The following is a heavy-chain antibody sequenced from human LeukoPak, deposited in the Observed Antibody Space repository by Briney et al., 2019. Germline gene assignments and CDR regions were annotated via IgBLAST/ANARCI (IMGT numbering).Heavy chain of an antibody. CDR1: GFSFGTYA. J-gene: IGHJ4*02. V-gene: IGHV3-30*01. Sequence: GRSLRLSCTASGFSFGTYAMHWVRQAPGKGFEWVAVISSDASITIYPDSMRGRFTISRDNSKNTLYLDMNNLRGEDTALYFCARDPMGGRPDYLDYWGQGTLVTVSS. CDR2: ISSDASIT. D-gene: IGHD3-16*01. CDR3: ARDPMGGRPDYLDY.